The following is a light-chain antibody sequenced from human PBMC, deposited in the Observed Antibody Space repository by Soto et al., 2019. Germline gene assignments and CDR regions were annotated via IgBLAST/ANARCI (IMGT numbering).Light chain of an antibody. CDR3: LQDYNYPPT. J-gene: IGKJ4*01. Sequence: AIQMTRSPSSLSASVGDRVTITCRASQGIRNDLGWYQQKPGKAPKLLICAASSLQSGVPSRFSGSGSGTDFTLTISSLQPEDFATYYCLQDYNYPPTFGGGTKVEIK. CDR1: QGIRND. CDR2: AAS. V-gene: IGKV1-6*01.